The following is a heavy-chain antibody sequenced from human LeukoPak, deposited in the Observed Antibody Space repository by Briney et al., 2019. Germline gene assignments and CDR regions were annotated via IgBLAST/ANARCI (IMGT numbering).Heavy chain of an antibody. CDR2: INHSGST. V-gene: IGHV4-34*01. D-gene: IGHD2-15*01. J-gene: IGHJ4*02. CDR1: GGSFSGYY. CDR3: ARAKQDIVVVVAATSQYYFDY. Sequence: ASETLSFTCAVYGGSFSGYYWSWIRQPPGKGLEWIGEINHSGSTNYNPSLKSRVTISVDTSKNQFSLKLSSVTAADTAVYYCARAKQDIVVVVAATSQYYFDYWGQGTLVTVSS.